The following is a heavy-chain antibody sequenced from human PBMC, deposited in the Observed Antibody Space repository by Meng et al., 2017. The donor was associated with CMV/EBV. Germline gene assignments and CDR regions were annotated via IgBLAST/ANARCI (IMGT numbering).Heavy chain of an antibody. CDR1: GFSLSTRGVG. CDR3: ARIAAAGRFDY. CDR2: IYWDDDK. D-gene: IGHD6-13*01. J-gene: IGHJ4*02. Sequence: QITLKESVPTLVKPTQSLTLTCTFSGFSLSTRGVGVGWIRQPPGKALEWLALIYWDDDKRYSPSLKSRLTITKDTSKNQVVLTMTNMDPVDTATYYCARIAAAGRFDYWGQGTLVTVFS. V-gene: IGHV2-5*02.